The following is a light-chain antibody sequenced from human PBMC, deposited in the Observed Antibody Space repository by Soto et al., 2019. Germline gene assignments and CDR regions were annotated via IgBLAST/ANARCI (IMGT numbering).Light chain of an antibody. Sequence: ENVLTQSPGTLSLSPGDRATLSCRASQSVGHNYLAWFQQKPGQAPRLLIYGPSSRATGIPDRFRGSGSGTDFSLTINRLEPEDFAVYHCQQYGSSPITFGQGTRLDIK. CDR2: GPS. CDR3: QQYGSSPIT. CDR1: QSVGHNY. V-gene: IGKV3-20*01. J-gene: IGKJ5*01.